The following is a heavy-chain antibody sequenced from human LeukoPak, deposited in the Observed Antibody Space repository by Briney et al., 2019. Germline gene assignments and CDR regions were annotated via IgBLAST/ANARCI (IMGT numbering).Heavy chain of an antibody. J-gene: IGHJ5*02. V-gene: IGHV1-69*04. CDR1: GYTFTSYG. CDR2: IIPILGIA. D-gene: IGHD5-18*01. CDR3: ATVDTAMASNL. Sequence: SSVKVSCKASGYTFTSYGISWVRQAPGQGLEWMGRIIPILGIANYAQKFQGRVTITADKSTSTAYMELSSLRSEDTAVYYCATVDTAMASNLWGQGTLVTVSS.